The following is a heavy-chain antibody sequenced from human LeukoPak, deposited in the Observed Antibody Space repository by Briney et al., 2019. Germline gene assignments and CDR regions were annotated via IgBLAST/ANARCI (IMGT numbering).Heavy chain of an antibody. CDR1: GYSFNSYW. V-gene: IGHV5-51*01. CDR2: IYPGDSDT. J-gene: IGHJ4*02. D-gene: IGHD6-19*01. Sequence: GESLKISCKGSGYSFNSYWIGWVRQIPGEGLEWMGIIYPGDSDTRYSPSFQGQVTISADKSNSTAYLQWSRLKASDTAMYYCARPWSSSGWVDYWGQGTLVTVSS. CDR3: ARPWSSSGWVDY.